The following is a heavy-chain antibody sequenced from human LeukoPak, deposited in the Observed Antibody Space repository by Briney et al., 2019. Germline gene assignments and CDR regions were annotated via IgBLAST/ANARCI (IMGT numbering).Heavy chain of an antibody. D-gene: IGHD4-17*01. Sequence: GGSLKLSCAASGFTVSINYMSWVRQAPGKGLEWVSIIYSGGSTYYADSAEGRFRISRDNSENTVYLQTNSLRAEDTAVYYCTRDLGYGHDYWGQGTLVTVSS. V-gene: IGHV3-66*01. CDR1: GFTVSINY. CDR3: TRDLGYGHDY. J-gene: IGHJ4*02. CDR2: IYSGGST.